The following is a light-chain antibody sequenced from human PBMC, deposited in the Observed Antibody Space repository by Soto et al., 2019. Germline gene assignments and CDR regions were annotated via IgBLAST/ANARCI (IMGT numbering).Light chain of an antibody. CDR3: QQYGNSPFT. Sequence: EIVFTHSPGTLSFSPVERATLSCRASQSFSSTSLAWYQQIPGQAPRLLLYGASTRATGIPDRFSGSESGTDFTLTINRLEPEDFVVYYCQQYGNSPFTFGQGTRLEIK. CDR2: GAS. CDR1: QSFSSTS. J-gene: IGKJ5*01. V-gene: IGKV3-20*01.